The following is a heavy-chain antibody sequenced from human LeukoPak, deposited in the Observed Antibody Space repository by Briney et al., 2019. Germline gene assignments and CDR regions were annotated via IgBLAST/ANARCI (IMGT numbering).Heavy chain of an antibody. CDR3: ARHGGGYYDSSGHATPI. CDR2: ISAYNGST. Sequence: ASVKVSCKASGYTFTSYGISWVRQAPGQGLEWMGWISAYNGSTNYAQKLQGRVTMTTDTSTSTAYMELRSLRSDDTAVYYCARHGGGYYDSSGHATPIWGQGTMVTVSS. CDR1: GYTFTSYG. J-gene: IGHJ3*02. D-gene: IGHD3-22*01. V-gene: IGHV1-18*01.